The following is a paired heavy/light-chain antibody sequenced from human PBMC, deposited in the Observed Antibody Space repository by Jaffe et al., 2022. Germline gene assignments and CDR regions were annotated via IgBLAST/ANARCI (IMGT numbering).Light chain of an antibody. CDR3: GTWDHSLSNGRV. Sequence: QSVLTQPPSVSAAPGQKVTISCSGSSSNIGNNYVSWYQQFPGTAPKLLIYENNKRPSGIPDRFSGSKSGTSATLGITGLLTGDEADYYCGTWDHSLSNGRVFGGGTKLTVL. CDR2: ENN. J-gene: IGLJ3*02. CDR1: SSNIGNNY. V-gene: IGLV1-51*02.
Heavy chain of an antibody. Sequence: QVQLVESGGGLVKPGGSLRLSCAASGFTFSGYYMSWIRQAPGKGPEWISFISGSGSDIHYADSVKGRLTISRDNAKDSLYLQMNSLRAEDTAVYYCVRDISQPGDLYYFDSWGQGTLVTVSP. V-gene: IGHV3-11*01. J-gene: IGHJ4*02. D-gene: IGHD2-21*01. CDR3: VRDISQPGDLYYFDS. CDR1: GFTFSGYY. CDR2: ISGSGSDI.